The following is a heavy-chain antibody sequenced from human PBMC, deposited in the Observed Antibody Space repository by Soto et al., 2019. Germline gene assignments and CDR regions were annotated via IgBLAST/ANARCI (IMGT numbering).Heavy chain of an antibody. CDR2: INAGNGNT. CDR3: AREVNQLLWFGEFGVRAGDHAFHI. Sequence: ASVKGSCKASGYTFTSYARHWVRQAPGQRLEWMGWINAGNGNTKYSQKFQGRVTITRDTSASTAYMELSSLRSEDTAVYYCAREVNQLLWFGEFGVRAGDHAFHIWGHGTMVPVSS. V-gene: IGHV1-3*01. J-gene: IGHJ3*02. CDR1: GYTFTSYA. D-gene: IGHD3-10*01.